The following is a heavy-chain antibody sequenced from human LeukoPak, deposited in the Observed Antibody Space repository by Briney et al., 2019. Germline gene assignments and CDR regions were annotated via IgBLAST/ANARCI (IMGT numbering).Heavy chain of an antibody. Sequence: GGSLRLSCAASGFTFSSYGMQWVRQAPGKGLEWVAVISHDGTVQHYADSVEGRFTISRDNSDNTLYLQMNSLRDEDTAMYYCAKEGTAMASSYFDCWGQGSLITVSS. D-gene: IGHD5-18*01. V-gene: IGHV3-30*18. CDR3: AKEGTAMASSYFDC. J-gene: IGHJ4*02. CDR1: GFTFSSYG. CDR2: ISHDGTVQ.